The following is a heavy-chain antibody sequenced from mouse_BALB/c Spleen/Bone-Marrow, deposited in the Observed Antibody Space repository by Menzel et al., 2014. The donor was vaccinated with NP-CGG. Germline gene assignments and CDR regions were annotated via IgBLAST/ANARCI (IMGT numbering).Heavy chain of an antibody. CDR3: ARGGNWDDFDV. D-gene: IGHD4-1*01. Sequence: EVMLVESGGGLVQPGGSRKLSCAASGFTFSTFGMHWVRQAPEKGLEWVAYISSGSTAIFYADTLKGRFTISRDNPANTLFLQMTSLRSEDAAMYYCARGGNWDDFDVWGAGTTVTGSS. V-gene: IGHV5-17*02. CDR2: ISSGSTAI. J-gene: IGHJ1*01. CDR1: GFTFSTFG.